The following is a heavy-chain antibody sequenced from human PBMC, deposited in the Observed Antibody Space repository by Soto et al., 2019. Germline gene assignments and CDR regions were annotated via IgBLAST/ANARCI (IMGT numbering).Heavy chain of an antibody. CDR1: GGSFSGYY. D-gene: IGHD3-3*01. CDR3: ARSPTIFGVVIWAPRGGIDP. V-gene: IGHV4-34*01. J-gene: IGHJ5*02. Sequence: PSETLSLTCAVYGGSFSGYYWSWIRQPPGKGLEWIGEINHSGSTNYNPSLKSRVTISVDTSKNQFSLKLSSVTAADTAVYYCARSPTIFGVVIWAPRGGIDPWGQGTLVTVSS. CDR2: INHSGST.